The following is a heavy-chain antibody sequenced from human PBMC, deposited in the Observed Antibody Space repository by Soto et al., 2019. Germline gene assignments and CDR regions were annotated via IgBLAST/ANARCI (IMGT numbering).Heavy chain of an antibody. J-gene: IGHJ1*01. CDR3: ARHTPAISISDH. D-gene: IGHD2-15*01. CDR2: IYYSGST. CDR1: GRTISSSSYY. Sequence: PSDTLSLTSIISGRTISSSSYYWGWIRQPPGKGLEWIGSIYYSGSTYYNPSLKSRVTISVDTSKNQFSLKLSSVTAADTAVYYCARHTPAISISDHWGQG. V-gene: IGHV4-39*01.